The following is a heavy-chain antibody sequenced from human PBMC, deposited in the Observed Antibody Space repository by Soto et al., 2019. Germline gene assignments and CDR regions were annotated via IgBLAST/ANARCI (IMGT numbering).Heavy chain of an antibody. CDR3: ARSLPSGTYYGEYYFDY. Sequence: PGGSLRLSCAASGFSVSSKYMSWVRQAPGKGLEWVSVIYSGGSTYYADSVKGRFTISRDNSKNTPYLQMNSLRAEDTAVYYCARSLPSGTYYGEYYFDYWGQGTLVTVSS. J-gene: IGHJ4*02. D-gene: IGHD1-26*01. CDR2: IYSGGST. V-gene: IGHV3-53*01. CDR1: GFSVSSKY.